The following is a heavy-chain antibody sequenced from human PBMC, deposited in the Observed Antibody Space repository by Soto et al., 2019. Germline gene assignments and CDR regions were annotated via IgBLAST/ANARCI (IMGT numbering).Heavy chain of an antibody. J-gene: IGHJ6*02. CDR3: ARGWVDTAMVKYYYYYYGMDV. D-gene: IGHD5-18*01. V-gene: IGHV4-34*01. Sequence: PSETLSLTCAVYGGSFSGYYWSWIRQPPGKGLEWIGEINHSGSTNYNPSLKSRVTISVDTSKNQFSLKLSSVTAADTAVYYCARGWVDTAMVKYYYYYYGMDVWGQGTTVTVSS. CDR1: GGSFSGYY. CDR2: INHSGST.